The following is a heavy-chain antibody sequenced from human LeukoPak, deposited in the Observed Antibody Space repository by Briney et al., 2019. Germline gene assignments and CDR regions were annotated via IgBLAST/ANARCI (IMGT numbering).Heavy chain of an antibody. Sequence: GGSLRLSCAASGFTFSNAWMSWVRQAPGKGLEWVGRIKSKTDGGTTDYAAPVKGRFTISRDDSKNPLYLQMNSLKTEDTAVYYCTTGTSLYYDFWSGYPVGMDVWGQGTTVTVSS. CDR3: TTGTSLYYDFWSGYPVGMDV. CDR2: IKSKTDGGTT. CDR1: GFTFSNAW. D-gene: IGHD3-3*01. J-gene: IGHJ6*02. V-gene: IGHV3-15*01.